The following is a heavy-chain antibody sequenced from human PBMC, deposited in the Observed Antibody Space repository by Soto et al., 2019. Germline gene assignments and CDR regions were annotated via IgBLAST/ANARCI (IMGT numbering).Heavy chain of an antibody. J-gene: IGHJ5*02. Sequence: LRLSCAASGFTFSSYAMHWVRQAPGKGLEWVAVISYDGSNKYYADSVKGRFTISRDNSKNTLYLQMNSLRAEDTAVYYCGSFPWGSSEDWFDPWGQGTLVTVSS. CDR1: GFTFSSYA. CDR2: ISYDGSNK. CDR3: GSFPWGSSEDWFDP. V-gene: IGHV3-30-3*01. D-gene: IGHD6-6*01.